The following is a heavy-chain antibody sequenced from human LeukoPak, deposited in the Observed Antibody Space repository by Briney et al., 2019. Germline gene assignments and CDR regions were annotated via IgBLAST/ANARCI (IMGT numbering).Heavy chain of an antibody. CDR3: ANIVVVPAAIDY. CDR1: GFTFSSYA. Sequence: TGGSLRLSCAASGFTFSSYAMSWVRQAPGKGLEWVSAISGSGGRTYYADSVKGRFTISRDNSKNTLYLQMNSLRAEDTAVYYCANIVVVPAAIDYWGQGTLVTVSS. CDR2: ISGSGGRT. D-gene: IGHD2-2*01. V-gene: IGHV3-23*01. J-gene: IGHJ4*02.